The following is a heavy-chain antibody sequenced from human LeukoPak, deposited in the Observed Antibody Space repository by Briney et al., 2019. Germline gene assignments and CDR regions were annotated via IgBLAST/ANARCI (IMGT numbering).Heavy chain of an antibody. CDR1: GFTFXXXX. V-gene: IGHV3-7*03. J-gene: IGHJ4*02. D-gene: IGHD2-15*01. CDR3: AREDQPRGTFGY. CDR2: IKQDGSXK. Sequence: PGGSLRXXXXASGFTFXXXXXXXVRQAXGXXXXXXAKIKQDGSXKYYVXXXKGXFTIXRDXAXNLLDLQMNSLRAQDTALYYCAREDQPRGTFGYWGQGILVTVSS.